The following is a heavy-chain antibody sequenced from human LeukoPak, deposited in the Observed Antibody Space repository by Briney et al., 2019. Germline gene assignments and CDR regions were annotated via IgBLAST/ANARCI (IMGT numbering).Heavy chain of an antibody. D-gene: IGHD6-19*01. Sequence: GGSLRLSCAASGFTFSSYEMNWVRQAPGKGLEWVSYISSSSSAIHYADSVKGRFTISRDNAKNSLFLQMNSLRAEDTAVYYCARWDSSGWRTYYYYYMDVWGKGTTVTVSS. CDR2: ISSSSSAI. CDR1: GFTFSSYE. CDR3: ARWDSSGWRTYYYYYMDV. V-gene: IGHV3-48*01. J-gene: IGHJ6*03.